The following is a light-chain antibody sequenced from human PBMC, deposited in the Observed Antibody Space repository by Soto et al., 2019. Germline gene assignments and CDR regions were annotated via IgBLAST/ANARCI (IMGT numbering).Light chain of an antibody. CDR2: GAS. J-gene: IGKJ4*01. Sequence: EIVMTQSPGTLSLSTGERATLSCRASQSVSSSYLAWYQQKPGQAPRLLIYGASTWATSIPARFSGSGSGTEFTLTIGSLQSEDFAIYSCQQYNNWPLTFGGGTKVDIK. CDR1: QSVSSSY. CDR3: QQYNNWPLT. V-gene: IGKV3-15*01.